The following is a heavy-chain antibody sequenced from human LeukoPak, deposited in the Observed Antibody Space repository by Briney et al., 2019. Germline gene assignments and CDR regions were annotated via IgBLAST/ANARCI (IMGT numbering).Heavy chain of an antibody. V-gene: IGHV4-59*08. D-gene: IGHD3-22*01. CDR3: ARSYYYDSSGYGFDY. CDR2: IYYSGST. CDR1: GGSISSYY. J-gene: IGHJ4*02. Sequence: PSEPLSLTCTVSGGSISSYYWSWIRQPPGKGLEWIGYIYYSGSTNYNPSLKSRVTISVDTSKNQFSLKLSSVTAADTAVYYCARSYYYDSSGYGFDYWGQGTLVTVSS.